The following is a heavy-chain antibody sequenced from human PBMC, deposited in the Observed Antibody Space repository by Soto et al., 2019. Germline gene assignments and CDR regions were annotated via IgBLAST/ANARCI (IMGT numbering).Heavy chain of an antibody. CDR2: ISYDGSNK. J-gene: IGHJ4*02. V-gene: IGHV3-30*18. CDR3: AKEDGFGCGYSDREFDC. CDR1: GFPFTGYG. Sequence: QVQLVESGGGVVQPGRSLRLSCAASGFPFTGYGMHWVRQPPGKGLEWVAAISYDGSNKNYAESVKGRFTISRDNSKKALYLQRSRLRTEDAAGYYLAKEDGFGCGYSDREFDCLGQGTLGTV. D-gene: IGHD3-3*01.